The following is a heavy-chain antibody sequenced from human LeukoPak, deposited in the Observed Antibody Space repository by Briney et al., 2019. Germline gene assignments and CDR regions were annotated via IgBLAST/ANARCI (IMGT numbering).Heavy chain of an antibody. Sequence: GGSLRLSCAASGFTFSSYSMNWVRQAPGKGLEWVSYISSSSSTIYYADSVKGRFTISRDNAKNSLYLQMNSLRAEDTAVYYCARDPHHGGSYSCTFDIWGQGTMVTVSS. J-gene: IGHJ3*02. CDR3: ARDPHHGGSYSCTFDI. CDR1: GFTFSSYS. D-gene: IGHD1-26*01. V-gene: IGHV3-48*01. CDR2: ISSSSSTI.